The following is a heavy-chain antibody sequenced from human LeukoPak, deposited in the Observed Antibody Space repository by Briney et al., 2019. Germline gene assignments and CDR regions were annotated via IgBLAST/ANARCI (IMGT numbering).Heavy chain of an antibody. CDR1: GGSISSGGYY. V-gene: IGHV4-30-2*01. CDR2: IYHSGST. Sequence: SETLSLTCTVSGGSISSGGYYWSWIRQPPGKGLEWIGYIYHSGSTYYNPSLKSRVTISVDRSKNQFSLKLSSVTAADTAVYYCASGTRILYYWGQGTLVTVSS. D-gene: IGHD2-15*01. CDR3: ASGTRILYY. J-gene: IGHJ4*02.